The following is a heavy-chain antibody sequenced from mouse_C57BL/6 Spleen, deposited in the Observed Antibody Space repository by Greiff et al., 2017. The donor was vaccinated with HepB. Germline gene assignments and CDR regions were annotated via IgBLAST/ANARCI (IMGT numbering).Heavy chain of an antibody. CDR1: GYTFTDYY. J-gene: IGHJ1*03. CDR3: ARRQPWYFDV. CDR2: INPYNGGT. V-gene: IGHV1-19*01. Sequence: VQLQQSGPVLVKPGASVKMSCKASGYTFTDYYMNWVKQSHGKSLEWIGVINPYNGGTSYNQKFKGKATLTVDKSSSTAYMELNSLTSEDSAVYYCARRQPWYFDVWGTGTTVTVSS. D-gene: IGHD3-2*01.